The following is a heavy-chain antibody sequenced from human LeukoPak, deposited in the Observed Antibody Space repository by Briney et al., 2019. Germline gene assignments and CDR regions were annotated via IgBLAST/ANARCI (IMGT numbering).Heavy chain of an antibody. CDR3: ARPDPYGDPFAFDI. V-gene: IGHV4-34*01. CDR2: INHSGST. Sequence: KPSETLSLTCAVYGGSFSGYYWSWIRQPPGKGLEWIGEINHSGSTNYNPSLKSRVTISVDTSKNQFSLKLSSVTAADTAVYYCARPDPYGDPFAFDIWGQGTMVTVSS. D-gene: IGHD4-17*01. CDR1: GGSFSGYY. J-gene: IGHJ3*02.